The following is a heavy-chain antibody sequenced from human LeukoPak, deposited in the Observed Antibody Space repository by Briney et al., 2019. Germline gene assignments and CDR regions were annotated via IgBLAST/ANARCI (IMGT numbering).Heavy chain of an antibody. J-gene: IGHJ4*02. CDR2: IRYDGSNK. CDR3: AKDPRIGAAAGTGSDY. CDR1: GFTFSSYG. V-gene: IGHV3-30*02. Sequence: GGSLRLSCAASGFTFSSYGMHWVRQAPGKGLEWVAFIRYDGSNKYYADSVEGRFTISRDNSKNTLYLQMNSLRAEDTAVYYCAKDPRIGAAAGTGSDYWGQGTLVTVSS. D-gene: IGHD6-13*01.